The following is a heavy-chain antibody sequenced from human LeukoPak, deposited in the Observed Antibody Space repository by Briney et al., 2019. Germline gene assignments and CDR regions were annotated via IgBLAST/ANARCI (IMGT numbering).Heavy chain of an antibody. V-gene: IGHV3-21*01. D-gene: IGHD3-3*01. CDR2: ISSSSSYI. CDR1: GFTFSSYS. CDR3: AREADYDFWSDPYYYYMDV. J-gene: IGHJ6*03. Sequence: PGGSLRLSCAASGFTFSSYSMNWVRQAPGKGLEWVSSISSSSSYIYYADSVKGRFTISRDNAKNSLYLQMNSLRAEDTAVYYCAREADYDFWSDPYYYYMDVWGKGTTVTVSS.